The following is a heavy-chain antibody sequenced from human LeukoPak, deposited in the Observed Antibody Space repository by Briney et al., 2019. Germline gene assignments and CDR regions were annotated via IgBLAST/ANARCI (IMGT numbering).Heavy chain of an antibody. CDR1: GFTFSSYA. V-gene: IGHV3-23*01. Sequence: PGGSLRLSCAASGFTFSSYAMSWVRQSPGKGLEWVSAISGSGGSTYYADSVKGRFTLSRDNSKNTLYLQMNSLRAEDTAVYYCAKGLTPFHAYYFDYWGQGTLVTVSS. J-gene: IGHJ4*02. CDR2: ISGSGGST. D-gene: IGHD2/OR15-2a*01. CDR3: AKGLTPFHAYYFDY.